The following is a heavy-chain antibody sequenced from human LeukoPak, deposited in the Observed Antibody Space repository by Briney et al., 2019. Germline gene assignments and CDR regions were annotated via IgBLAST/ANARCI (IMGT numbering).Heavy chain of an antibody. J-gene: IGHJ4*02. CDR3: ASRNYYLDH. V-gene: IGHV3-11*01. CDR2: ITDSGKP. CDR1: GFTFSDYH. D-gene: IGHD3-10*01. Sequence: KPGGSLRLSCAASGFTFSDYHMSWIRQAPGKGLEWVSGITDSGKPCYADSVKGRFTISRDNSKSTLYLQINSLRAEDTAVYYCASRNYYLDHWGQGALVTVSS.